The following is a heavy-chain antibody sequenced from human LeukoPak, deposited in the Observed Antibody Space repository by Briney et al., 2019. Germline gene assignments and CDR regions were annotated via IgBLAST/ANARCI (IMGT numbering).Heavy chain of an antibody. D-gene: IGHD2-15*01. CDR1: GFTFSSYA. J-gene: IGHJ4*02. CDR3: ARDCSVGSCCD. V-gene: IGHV3-30*04. CDR2: ISYDGSNK. Sequence: GGSLRLSCAASGFTFSSYAMHWIRQAPGKGLEWVAVISYDGSNKYYADSVKGRFTISRDNSKNTRYLQMNSLRAEDTAVYYCARDCSVGSCCDWGQGTLVPSPQ.